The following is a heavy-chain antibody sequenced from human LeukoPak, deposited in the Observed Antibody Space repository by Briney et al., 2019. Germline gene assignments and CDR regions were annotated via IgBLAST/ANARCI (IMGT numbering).Heavy chain of an antibody. Sequence: GGSLRLSCAASVFTFSDHFLDWVRQAPGKGLEWVCRTRNKANSYITEYAASVKGRFTVSRDDSKNSLYLQMSSLKTDDTAMYYCASIRGTFGYWGQGTLVTVSS. CDR1: VFTFSDHF. D-gene: IGHD1-26*01. CDR3: ASIRGTFGY. CDR2: TRNKANSYIT. J-gene: IGHJ4*02. V-gene: IGHV3-72*01.